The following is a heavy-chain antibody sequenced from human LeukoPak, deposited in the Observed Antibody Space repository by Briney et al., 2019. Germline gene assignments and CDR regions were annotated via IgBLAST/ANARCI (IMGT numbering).Heavy chain of an antibody. J-gene: IGHJ4*02. Sequence: GGSLRLSCAASGFTFSSYAMSWVRQAPGKGLEWVSGISGSGDNTYYADSVKGRFTISRDNSKNTLYVQVNSLGTEDTAVYYCARLDEENYYDSSGYYDYWGQGTLVTVSS. CDR3: ARLDEENYYDSSGYYDY. CDR2: ISGSGDNT. D-gene: IGHD3-22*01. CDR1: GFTFSSYA. V-gene: IGHV3-23*01.